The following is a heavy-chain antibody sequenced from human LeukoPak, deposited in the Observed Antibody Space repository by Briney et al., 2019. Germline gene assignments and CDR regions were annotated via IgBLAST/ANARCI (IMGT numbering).Heavy chain of an antibody. V-gene: IGHV4-34*01. CDR2: INHSGST. Sequence: SETLSLTCAVYGGSFSGYYWSWIRQPPGKGLEWIGEINHSGSTNYNPSLKSRVTISVDTSKNQFSLKLSSVTAADTAVYYCASSTHLSYNWFDPWGQGTLVTVSS. CDR3: ASSTHLSYNWFDP. J-gene: IGHJ5*02. D-gene: IGHD2-2*01. CDR1: GGSFSGYY.